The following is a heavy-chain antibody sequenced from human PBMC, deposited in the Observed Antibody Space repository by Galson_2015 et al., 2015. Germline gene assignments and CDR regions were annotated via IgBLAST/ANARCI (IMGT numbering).Heavy chain of an antibody. CDR2: IWYDGSNK. CDR3: ARARYQIPPGASYYYGMDV. V-gene: IGHV3-33*01. J-gene: IGHJ6*02. D-gene: IGHD2-2*01. Sequence: SLRLSCAASGFTLSSYGMHWVRQAPGKGLEWVAVIWYDGSNKYYADSVKGRFTISRDNSKNTLYLQMNSLRAEDTAVYYCARARYQIPPGASYYYGMDVWGQGTTVTVSS. CDR1: GFTLSSYG.